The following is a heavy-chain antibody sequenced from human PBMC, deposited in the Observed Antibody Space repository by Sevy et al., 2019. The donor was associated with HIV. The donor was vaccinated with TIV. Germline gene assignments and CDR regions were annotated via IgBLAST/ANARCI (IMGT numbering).Heavy chain of an antibody. Sequence: GGSLRLSCADSGFTFSDYWMHGVRQPQGKGLVWVSGVNSDGRSTAYADSVKGRCTIARDNAKNTLALQMGSLRVEDTAVYYCVISNRWEDHWGQGTLVTVSS. CDR1: GFTFSDYW. CDR2: VNSDGRST. V-gene: IGHV3-74*01. D-gene: IGHD6-13*01. CDR3: VISNRWEDH. J-gene: IGHJ4*02.